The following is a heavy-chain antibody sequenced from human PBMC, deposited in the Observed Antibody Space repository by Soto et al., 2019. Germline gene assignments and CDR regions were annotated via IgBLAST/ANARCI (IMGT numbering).Heavy chain of an antibody. J-gene: IGHJ4*02. Sequence: EVQLVESGGGLVQPGGSLRLSCAASGFTFSSYWMHWVRQAPGKGLVWVSQINNDGSSTNYADSVKGRFTISRDNAENTLYLQMNSLRIEDTAVFYCVRDVGLRFDSWGQGTLVTVSS. CDR1: GFTFSSYW. D-gene: IGHD3-16*01. CDR2: INNDGSST. V-gene: IGHV3-74*01. CDR3: VRDVGLRFDS.